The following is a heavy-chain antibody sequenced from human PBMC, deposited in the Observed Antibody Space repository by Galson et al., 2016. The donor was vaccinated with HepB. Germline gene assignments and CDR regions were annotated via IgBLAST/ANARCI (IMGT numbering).Heavy chain of an antibody. CDR3: AKDLRQWVRFYAVDY. Sequence: SLRLSCAASGFTYDDYAMHWVRQAPGKGLEWVSGISWNSGSIGYADSVKGRFTVSNDNAKNSLYLQMNSLRAEDTGMYYCAKDLRQWVRFYAVDYWGQGTLVTVSS. J-gene: IGHJ4*02. V-gene: IGHV3-9*01. CDR2: ISWNSGSI. CDR1: GFTYDDYA. D-gene: IGHD5-12*01.